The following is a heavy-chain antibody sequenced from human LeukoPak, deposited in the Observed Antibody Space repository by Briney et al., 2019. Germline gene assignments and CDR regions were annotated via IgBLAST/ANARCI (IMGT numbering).Heavy chain of an antibody. CDR3: VKARGYGSGRDYFDY. D-gene: IGHD3-10*01. CDR1: GFTFSSYA. V-gene: IGHV3-64D*06. Sequence: GGSLRLSCSASGFTFSSYAMHWVRQAPGKGLEYVSAISSNGGSTYYAASVKGRFTISRDNSKNTLYLQMSSLRAEDTAVYYCVKARGYGSGRDYFDYWGQGTLVTVSS. J-gene: IGHJ4*02. CDR2: ISSNGGST.